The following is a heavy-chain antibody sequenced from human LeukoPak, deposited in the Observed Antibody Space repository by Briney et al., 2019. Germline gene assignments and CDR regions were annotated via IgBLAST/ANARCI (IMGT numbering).Heavy chain of an antibody. CDR1: GYTFTGHF. J-gene: IGHJ4*02. Sequence: APVKVSCKASGYTFTGHFVHWVRQAPGQGLEWMGWINPNSGGSNYAQNFQGRVTMTRDTSISTAYMELSRLRSDDTAVYYCARALRTDILTTDYWGQGTLVTVSS. V-gene: IGHV1-2*02. D-gene: IGHD3-9*01. CDR2: INPNSGGS. CDR3: ARALRTDILTTDY.